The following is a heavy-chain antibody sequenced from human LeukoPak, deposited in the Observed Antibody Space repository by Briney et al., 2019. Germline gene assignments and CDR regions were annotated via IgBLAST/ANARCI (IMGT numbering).Heavy chain of an antibody. Sequence: PETLSLTCTVSGGSVSGWYWSWVRQPPGKGLEWIGYLSHSGSATYNPSLKSRLTISFDTSTNHCSLRLRSLTAADTAVYFCARSTSTVLMNWGQGTLVTVSS. D-gene: IGHD4-17*01. CDR3: ARSTSTVLMN. J-gene: IGHJ4*02. CDR1: GGSVSGWY. CDR2: LSHSGSA. V-gene: IGHV4-59*02.